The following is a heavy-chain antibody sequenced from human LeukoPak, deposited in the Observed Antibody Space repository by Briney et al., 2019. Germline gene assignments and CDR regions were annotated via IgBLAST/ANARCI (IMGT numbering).Heavy chain of an antibody. J-gene: IGHJ4*02. CDR1: GGSISSYY. CDR2: IYTSGST. V-gene: IGHV4-4*07. D-gene: IGHD3-10*01. CDR3: ARGGITMVRGDLDYYFDY. Sequence: SETLSLTCTVSGGSISSYYWSWIRQPAGKGLEWIGRIYTSGSTNYNPSLKSRVTMSVDTSKNQFSLKLSSVTAADTAVYCCARGGITMVRGDLDYYFDYWGQGTLVTVPS.